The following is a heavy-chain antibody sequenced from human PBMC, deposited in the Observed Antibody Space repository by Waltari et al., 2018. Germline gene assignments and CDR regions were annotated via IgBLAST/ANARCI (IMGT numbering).Heavy chain of an antibody. D-gene: IGHD4-17*01. CDR1: GGSLTPRRSH. CDR2: IHISGST. CDR3: ARQPPTTVPTPRSPFDT. Sequence: QPQLQESGPALEKPSETLSLTCPVSGGSLTPRRSHCAWIRQTPGKGLEWIGSIHISGSTYYNPSLRSRVTMSVDTSNNQFSLKLTSVTAADTAVYYCARQPPTTVPTPRSPFDTWGQGTMVSVSS. V-gene: IGHV4-39*07. J-gene: IGHJ3*02.